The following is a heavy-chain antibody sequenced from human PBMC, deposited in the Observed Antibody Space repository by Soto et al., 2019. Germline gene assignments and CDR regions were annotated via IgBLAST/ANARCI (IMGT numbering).Heavy chain of an antibody. D-gene: IGHD2-2*01. CDR2: IIPILGIA. Sequence: QVQLVQSGAEVKKPGSSVKVSCKASGGTFSSYTISWARQAPGQGLEWMGRIIPILGIANYAQKFQGRVTITADKSTSTAYMELSSLRSEDTAVYYCARDLGYCSSTSCYAGHFDYWGQGTLVTVSS. CDR3: ARDLGYCSSTSCYAGHFDY. J-gene: IGHJ4*02. V-gene: IGHV1-69*08. CDR1: GGTFSSYT.